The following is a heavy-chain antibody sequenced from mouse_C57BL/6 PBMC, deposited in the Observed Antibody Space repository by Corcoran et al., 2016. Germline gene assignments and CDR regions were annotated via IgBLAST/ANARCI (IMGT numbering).Heavy chain of an antibody. CDR3: ARDYYGSSHWYFDV. D-gene: IGHD1-1*01. Sequence: QIQLVQSGPELKKPGETVKISCKASGYTFTTYGMSWVKQAPGKGLKWMGWINTYSGVPTYADDFKGRFAFSLETSASTAYLQINNLKNEDTATDFCARDYYGSSHWYFDVWGTGTTVTVSS. J-gene: IGHJ1*03. CDR1: GYTFTTYG. V-gene: IGHV9-3*01. CDR2: INTYSGVP.